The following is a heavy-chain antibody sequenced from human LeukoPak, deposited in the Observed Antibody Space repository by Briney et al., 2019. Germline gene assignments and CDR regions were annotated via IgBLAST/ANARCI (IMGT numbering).Heavy chain of an antibody. V-gene: IGHV4-30-2*01. D-gene: IGHD6-13*01. J-gene: IGHJ4*02. CDR2: IYHSGST. CDR3: ARGIAAAGMDY. CDR1: GGSISSGGYS. Sequence: NPSETLSLTCAVSGGSISSGGYSWSWIRQPPGKGLEWIGYIYHSGSTYYNPSLKSRVTISVDRYKNQFSLKLSSVTAADTAVYYCARGIAAAGMDYWGQGTLVTVSS.